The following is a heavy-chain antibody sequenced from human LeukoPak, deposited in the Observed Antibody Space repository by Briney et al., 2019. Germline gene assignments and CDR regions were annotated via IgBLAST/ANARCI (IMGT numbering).Heavy chain of an antibody. CDR3: AKDGGDGYNYGFDY. D-gene: IGHD5-24*01. V-gene: IGHV3-23*01. Sequence: GGSLRLSCAASGFTFSSYAMSWVRQAPGKGLEWVSAISGSGGSTYYADSVKGRFTISRDNSKNTLYLQMNSLRVEDTAVYYCAKDGGDGYNYGFDYWGQGTLVTVSS. CDR1: GFTFSSYA. CDR2: ISGSGGST. J-gene: IGHJ4*02.